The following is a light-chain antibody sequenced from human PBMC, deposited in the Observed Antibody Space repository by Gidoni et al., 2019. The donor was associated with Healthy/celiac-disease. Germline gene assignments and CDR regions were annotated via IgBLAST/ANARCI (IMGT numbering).Light chain of an antibody. V-gene: IGKV3-11*01. CDR1: QSVSSY. CDR3: QQRSNWPLT. J-gene: IGKJ4*01. Sequence: IVLTQSPATLSLSPGASATLSCRASQSVSSYLAWYQQKPGQAPRLLIYDAANRATGIPARFSGSGSGTDFTLTISSLEPEDFAVYYCQQRSNWPLTFGGXTKVEIK. CDR2: DAA.